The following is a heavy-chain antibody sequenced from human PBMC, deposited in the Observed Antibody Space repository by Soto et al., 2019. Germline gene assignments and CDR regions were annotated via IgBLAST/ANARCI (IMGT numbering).Heavy chain of an antibody. Sequence: SETLSLTCAVYGGSFSGYYWSWIRQPPGKGLEWIGEINHSGSTNYNPSLKSRVTISVDTSKNQFSLKLSSVTAADTAVYYCARGRPLYSGSYPIGYRGQATLVTV. V-gene: IGHV4-34*01. J-gene: IGHJ4*02. CDR3: ARGRPLYSGSYPIGY. CDR2: INHSGST. D-gene: IGHD1-26*01. CDR1: GGSFSGYY.